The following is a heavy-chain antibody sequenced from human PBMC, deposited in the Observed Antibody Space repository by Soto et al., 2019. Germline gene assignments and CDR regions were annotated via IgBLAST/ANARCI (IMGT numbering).Heavy chain of an antibody. Sequence: EVQLVESGGGLVQPGGSLRLSCAASGFTFSSYWMHWVRQAPGKGLVWVSRINSDVSSTTYADSVKGRFTISSDNAKNKLYLQMNSLRVEDTAVYHCATEDYRARGAFDIWGPGTMVTVPS. D-gene: IGHD4-4*01. CDR3: ATEDYRARGAFDI. CDR2: INSDVSST. J-gene: IGHJ3*02. V-gene: IGHV3-74*01. CDR1: GFTFSSYW.